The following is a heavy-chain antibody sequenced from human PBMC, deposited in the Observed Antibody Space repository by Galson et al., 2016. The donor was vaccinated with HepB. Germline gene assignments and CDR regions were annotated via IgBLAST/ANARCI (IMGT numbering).Heavy chain of an antibody. V-gene: IGHV3-23*01. CDR2: IGGIAGDT. Sequence: SLRLSCAASGFSFSDYGMTWVRPAPGKGLEWVAGIGGIAGDTSYADSVKGRFTISRDNSGNTLYLHMNTLRAEDTALYYCAKSCPCTGSVCRLYYYFALDVWGKGTPVTVSS. CDR3: AKSCPCTGSVCRLYYYFALDV. CDR1: GFSFSDYG. J-gene: IGHJ6*04. D-gene: IGHD2-8*02.